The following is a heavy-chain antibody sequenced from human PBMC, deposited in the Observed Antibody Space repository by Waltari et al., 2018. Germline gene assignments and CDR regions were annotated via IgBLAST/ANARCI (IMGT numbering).Heavy chain of an antibody. CDR2: ISYDGSNK. CDR3: ARDWASMDV. Sequence: QVQLVESGGGVVQPGRSLRLSCAASGFNFSSFGMHWVRQVPGKELEWVAVISYDGSNKYYADSVKGRFTISKDKSKNTLYLEMNSLRAEDTAVYYCARDWASMDVWGKGTMVTISS. J-gene: IGHJ6*03. V-gene: IGHV3-30*03. CDR1: GFNFSSFG. D-gene: IGHD3-16*01.